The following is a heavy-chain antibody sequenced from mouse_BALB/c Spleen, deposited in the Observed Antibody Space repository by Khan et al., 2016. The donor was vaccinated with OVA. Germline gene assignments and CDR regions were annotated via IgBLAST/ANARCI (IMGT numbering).Heavy chain of an antibody. D-gene: IGHD2-14*01. CDR1: GYSFTLHY. CDR3: ARGYDFFAS. J-gene: IGHJ3*01. V-gene: IGHV1-26*01. Sequence: VQLKESGPDLVKPGASVKISCKASGYSFTLHYMSWVKQSHGKSLEWIGRVNPNTDNINYNQEFKGKAILTVDKSSNTAYMELRSLTSEDSAVYFCARGYDFFASWGQGTLVTVSA. CDR2: VNPNTDNI.